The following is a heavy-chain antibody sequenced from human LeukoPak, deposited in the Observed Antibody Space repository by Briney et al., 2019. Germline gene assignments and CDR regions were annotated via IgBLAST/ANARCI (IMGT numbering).Heavy chain of an antibody. V-gene: IGHV3-48*03. J-gene: IGHJ6*03. CDR2: ISSIGSTI. CDR1: GFTFSSYE. Sequence: PGGSLRLSCAASGFTFSSYEMNWVRQAPGKGLEWVSHISSIGSTIYYADSVKGRFIISRDNAKNSLYLQMNSLRAEDTAVYYCARESPYSSGWEGYYYHYMDVWGKGTTVTVSS. CDR3: ARESPYSSGWEGYYYHYMDV. D-gene: IGHD3-22*01.